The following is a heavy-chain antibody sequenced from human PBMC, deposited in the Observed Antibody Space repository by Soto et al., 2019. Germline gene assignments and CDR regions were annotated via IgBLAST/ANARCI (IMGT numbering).Heavy chain of an antibody. V-gene: IGHV3-33*01. D-gene: IGHD4-17*01. CDR1: GFTFSSYG. CDR2: IWYDGSNK. J-gene: IGHJ4*02. Sequence: GGSLRLSCAASGFTFSSYGMHWVRQAPGKGLEWVAVIWYDGSNKYYADSVKGRFTISRDNSKNTLYLQMNSLRAEDTAVYYCARDVEGEMTTATEIDYWGQGTLVTVSS. CDR3: ARDVEGEMTTATEIDY.